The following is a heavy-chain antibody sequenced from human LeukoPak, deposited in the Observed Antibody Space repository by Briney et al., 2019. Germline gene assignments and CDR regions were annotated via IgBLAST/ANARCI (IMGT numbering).Heavy chain of an antibody. Sequence: GGSLRLSCAASGFSFNSDWMDWVRQAPGKGLEWVANIKHDESEKDYLDSVKGRFTISRDNAQDSLYLQMNGLRVEDTAVYYCTRRLDDWGQGTLVTVSS. V-gene: IGHV3-7*01. J-gene: IGHJ4*02. CDR1: GFSFNSDW. D-gene: IGHD3-16*01. CDR3: TRRLDD. CDR2: IKHDESEK.